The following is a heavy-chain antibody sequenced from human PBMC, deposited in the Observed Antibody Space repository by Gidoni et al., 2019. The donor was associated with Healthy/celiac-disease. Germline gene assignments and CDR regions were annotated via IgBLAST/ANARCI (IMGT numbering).Heavy chain of an antibody. Sequence: EVQLVESGGGLVQPGGSLRLSCAASGFTFCSYWMHWVRQAPGKGLVGVSRINSDGSSTSYADSVKGRFTISRDNAKNTLYLQMNSLRAEDTAVYYCARDRSPAATRFNWFDPWGQGTLVTVSS. J-gene: IGHJ5*02. CDR1: GFTFCSYW. V-gene: IGHV3-74*01. CDR2: INSDGSST. D-gene: IGHD2-2*01. CDR3: ARDRSPAATRFNWFDP.